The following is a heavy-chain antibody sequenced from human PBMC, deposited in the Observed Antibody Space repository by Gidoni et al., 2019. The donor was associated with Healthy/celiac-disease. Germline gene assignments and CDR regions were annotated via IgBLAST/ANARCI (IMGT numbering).Heavy chain of an antibody. D-gene: IGHD1-26*01. J-gene: IGHJ4*02. Sequence: QVQLVESGGGVVQPGRALRLSSPASGFTFSSYAMHWVRQAPGKGLEWVAVISYDGSNKYYADSVKGRFTISRDNSKNTLYLQMNSLRAEDTAVYYCARDIGSDSWGQGTLVTVSS. CDR2: ISYDGSNK. V-gene: IGHV3-30*04. CDR3: ARDIGSDS. CDR1: GFTFSSYA.